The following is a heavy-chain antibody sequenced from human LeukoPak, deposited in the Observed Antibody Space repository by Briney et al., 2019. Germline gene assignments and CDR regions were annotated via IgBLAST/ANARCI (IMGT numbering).Heavy chain of an antibody. V-gene: IGHV3-33*01. D-gene: IGHD7-27*01. J-gene: IGHJ3*02. CDR1: GFTFSSYV. Sequence: GKSLRLSCAASGFTFSSYVMHWVRQAPGKGLEWVAVIWNDGSNKYFADSVKGRFTISRDSSKNTLYLQMNSLRAEDTAVYYCASATGDNDAFDIWGQGTMVTVSS. CDR2: IWNDGSNK. CDR3: ASATGDNDAFDI.